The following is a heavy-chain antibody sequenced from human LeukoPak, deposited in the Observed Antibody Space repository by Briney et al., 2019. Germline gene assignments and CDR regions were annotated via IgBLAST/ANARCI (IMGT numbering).Heavy chain of an antibody. Sequence: PSETLSLTCTVSGGSINNYYWSWIRQPPGKGLEWVGYVYYSGITNSNASLKSRVTISVDTSKNQFSLKLTSVTAADTAVYFCARHLYDYYFDYWGQGTLVTVSS. CDR1: GGSINNYY. V-gene: IGHV4-59*08. CDR3: ARHLYDYYFDY. J-gene: IGHJ4*02. D-gene: IGHD3-3*01. CDR2: VYYSGIT.